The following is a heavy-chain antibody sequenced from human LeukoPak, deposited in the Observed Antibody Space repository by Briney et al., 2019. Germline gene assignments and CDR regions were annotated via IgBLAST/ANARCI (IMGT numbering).Heavy chain of an antibody. D-gene: IGHD3-22*01. V-gene: IGHV1-2*02. CDR2: INPNSGGT. J-gene: IGHJ3*02. CDR3: ARLGWDGSGYSAFDI. Sequence: MGXINPNSGGTNYAQKFQGRVNMTRDTSISTAYMELSRLRSDDTAVYYCARLGWDGSGYSAFDIWGQGTMVTVSS.